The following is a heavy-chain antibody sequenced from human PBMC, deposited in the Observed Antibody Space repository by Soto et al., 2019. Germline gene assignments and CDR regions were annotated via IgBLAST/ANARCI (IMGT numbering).Heavy chain of an antibody. CDR2: ISGSGGST. V-gene: IGHV3-23*01. J-gene: IGHJ3*02. Sequence: GESLKISCAASGFTFSSYAMSWVRQAPGKGLEWVSAISGSGGSTYYADSVKGRFTISRDNSKNTLYLQMNSLRAEDTAVYYCAKETIGYCTNGVCYDDAFDIWGQGTMVTVSS. CDR3: AKETIGYCTNGVCYDDAFDI. D-gene: IGHD2-8*01. CDR1: GFTFSSYA.